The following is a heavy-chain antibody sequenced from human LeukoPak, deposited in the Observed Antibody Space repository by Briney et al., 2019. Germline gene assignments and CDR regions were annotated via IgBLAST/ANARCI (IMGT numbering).Heavy chain of an antibody. D-gene: IGHD3-22*01. CDR1: GFTFDDYG. V-gene: IGHV3-20*04. CDR2: INWNGGST. J-gene: IGHJ3*02. CDR3: ARLGSGSGYTHDAFDI. Sequence: GGSLRLSCAASGFTFDDYGMSWVRQAPGKGLEWVSGINWNGGSTGYADSVKGRFTISRDNAKNSLYPQMNSLRAEDTALYYCARLGSGSGYTHDAFDIWGQGTMVTVSS.